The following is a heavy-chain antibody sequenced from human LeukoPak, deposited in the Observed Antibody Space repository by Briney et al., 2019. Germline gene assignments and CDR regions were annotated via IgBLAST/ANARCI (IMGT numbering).Heavy chain of an antibody. Sequence: QTGGSLRLSCAASGFTFSTYAMTWVRQAPGKGLEWVSGISGSSGSTYYADSVKGRFTISRDNSKNTLYLQMSSLRAEDTAVYYCAKDRVMGSMTAVTLQTYNWFDPWGQGTLVTVSS. D-gene: IGHD4-11*01. J-gene: IGHJ5*02. CDR2: ISGSSGST. CDR3: AKDRVMGSMTAVTLQTYNWFDP. CDR1: GFTFSTYA. V-gene: IGHV3-23*01.